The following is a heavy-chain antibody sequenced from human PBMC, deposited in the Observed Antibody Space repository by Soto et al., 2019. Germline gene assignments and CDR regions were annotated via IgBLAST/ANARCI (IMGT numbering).Heavy chain of an antibody. CDR1: GGSITTYC. D-gene: IGHD6-19*01. V-gene: IGHV4-59*01. CDR2: IYYSGST. CDR3: ASDRSSGWDQGYGMDV. Sequence: PSETLSLTCTVSGGSITTYCWSWIRQPPGKELEWIGYIYYSGSTSYNPSLKSRVTISVDTSKNQFSLKLRSVTAADTAVYYCASDRSSGWDQGYGMDVWGQGTTVTVSS. J-gene: IGHJ6*02.